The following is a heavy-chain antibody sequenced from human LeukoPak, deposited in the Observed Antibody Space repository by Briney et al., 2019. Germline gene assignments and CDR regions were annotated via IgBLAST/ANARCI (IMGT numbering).Heavy chain of an antibody. CDR2: IYTSGST. Sequence: PSETLSLTCTVSGGSISSYYWSWIRQPAGKGLEWIGHIYTSGSTNYNPSLKSRVTMSVDTSKNQSSLKLSSVTAADTAVYYCARKGSSGWYDPFYYWGQRTLVTVSS. V-gene: IGHV4-4*07. CDR3: ARKGSSGWYDPFYY. D-gene: IGHD6-19*01. CDR1: GGSISSYY. J-gene: IGHJ4*02.